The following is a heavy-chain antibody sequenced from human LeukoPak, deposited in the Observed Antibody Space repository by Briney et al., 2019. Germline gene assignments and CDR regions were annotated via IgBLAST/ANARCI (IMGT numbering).Heavy chain of an antibody. D-gene: IGHD3-22*01. V-gene: IGHV3-64*04. Sequence: GGSLRLSCSASGFSFSSYAMHWVRQAPGKGLEYVSAISSNGGSAFYADSVKDRFIVSRDNSENTLYLQMNSLRTEDTAVYYCARGGSYFDISGYYFYWGQGTLVTVSS. CDR3: ARGGSYFDISGYYFY. CDR2: ISSNGGSA. CDR1: GFSFSSYA. J-gene: IGHJ4*02.